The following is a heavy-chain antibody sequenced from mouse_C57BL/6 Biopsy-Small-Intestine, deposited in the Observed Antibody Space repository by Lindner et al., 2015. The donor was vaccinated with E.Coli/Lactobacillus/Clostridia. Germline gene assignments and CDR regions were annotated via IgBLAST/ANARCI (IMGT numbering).Heavy chain of an antibody. CDR3: TRGASEFVYFNGMDV. CDR2: ITPMYGRA. J-gene: IGHJ1*01. D-gene: IGHD2-1*01. CDR1: GGTFSNYA. V-gene: IGHV1-85*01. Sequence: SVKVSCKASGGTFSNYAFSWVRQAPGQGLQWMGGITPMYGRANYAQKFQDRVTITADESTNTAYMELNSLTSEDAAVYYCTRGASEFVYFNGMDVWGQGTTVTVSS.